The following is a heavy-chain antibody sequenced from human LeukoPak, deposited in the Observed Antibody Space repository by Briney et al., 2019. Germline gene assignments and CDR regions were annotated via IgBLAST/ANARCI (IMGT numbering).Heavy chain of an antibody. CDR3: TRDTIGSLDY. CDR2: IKQDGSTK. CDR1: GFTFANSW. D-gene: IGHD1-26*01. Sequence: GSLRLSCAASGFTFANSWMAWVRQAPGKGLEWVANIKQDGSTKHYADSLKGRFTISRDNPKNSLLLQMNNLRADDTAIYYCTRDTIGSLDYWGQGTLVTVSS. V-gene: IGHV3-7*01. J-gene: IGHJ4*02.